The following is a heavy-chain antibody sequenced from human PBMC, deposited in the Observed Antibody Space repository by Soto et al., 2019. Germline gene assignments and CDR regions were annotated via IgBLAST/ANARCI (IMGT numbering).Heavy chain of an antibody. J-gene: IGHJ4*02. D-gene: IGHD6-19*01. CDR2: IYYSGST. Sequence: PSETLSLTCTVSGGSISSYYWSWIRQPPGKGLEWIGYIYYSGSTNYNPSLKSRVTISVDTSKNQFSLKLSSVTAADTAAYYCASARAVADTAFDYWGQGTLVTVSS. CDR1: GGSISSYY. CDR3: ASARAVADTAFDY. V-gene: IGHV4-59*01.